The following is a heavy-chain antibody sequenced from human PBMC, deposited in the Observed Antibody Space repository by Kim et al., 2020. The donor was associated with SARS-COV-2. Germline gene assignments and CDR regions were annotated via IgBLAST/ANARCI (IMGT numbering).Heavy chain of an antibody. V-gene: IGHV3-13*01. CDR2: IGTAGDT. CDR1: GFTFSSYD. CDR3: ARAQYSSSSSGPIYYFDY. Sequence: GGSLRLSCAASGFTFSSYDMHWVRQATGKGLEWVSAIGTAGDTYYPGSVKGRFTISRENAKNSLYLQMNSLRAGDTAVYYCARAQYSSSSSGPIYYFDYWGQGTLVTVSS. D-gene: IGHD6-6*01. J-gene: IGHJ4*02.